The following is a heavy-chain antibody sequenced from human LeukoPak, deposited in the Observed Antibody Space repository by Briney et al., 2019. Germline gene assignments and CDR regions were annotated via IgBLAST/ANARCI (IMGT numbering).Heavy chain of an antibody. CDR1: GGSISSGGYY. Sequence: PSQTLSLTCTVSGGSISSGGYYWSWIRQHPGKGLEWIGYIYYSGSTYYNPSLKSRVTISVDTSKNQFSLKLSSVTAADTAVYYCARLGGYCSSTSCPPDLRDIWGQGTMVTVSS. CDR2: IYYSGST. CDR3: ARLGGYCSSTSCPPDLRDI. D-gene: IGHD2-2*01. V-gene: IGHV4-31*03. J-gene: IGHJ3*02.